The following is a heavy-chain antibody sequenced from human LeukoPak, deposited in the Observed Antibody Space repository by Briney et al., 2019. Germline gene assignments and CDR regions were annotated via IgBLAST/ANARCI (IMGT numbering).Heavy chain of an antibody. V-gene: IGHV1-8*02. J-gene: IGHJ4*02. CDR2: MNPNSGNT. D-gene: IGHD5-12*01. CDR1: GYTFTSYD. Sequence: GASVKVSCKASGYTFTSYDINWVRQATGQGLEWMGWMNPNSGNTGYAQKFQGRVTMTRNTSISTAYMELSSLRSEDTAVYYCALPQDQGYSGYDPYFDYWGQGTLVTVSS. CDR3: ALPQDQGYSGYDPYFDY.